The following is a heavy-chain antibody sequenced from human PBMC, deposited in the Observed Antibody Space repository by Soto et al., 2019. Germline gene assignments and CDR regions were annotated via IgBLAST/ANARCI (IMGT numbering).Heavy chain of an antibody. CDR1: GGSISSYL. V-gene: IGHV4-59*01. D-gene: IGHD5-18*01. CDR2: IYYSGST. CDR3: ARAGTGMVQLDY. J-gene: IGHJ4*02. Sequence: QVQLQESGPGLVKPSETLSLTCTVSGGSISSYLWSWIRQPPGKGLVWLGYIYYSGSTNYNPSLKSRVTRSVDTYKNQCSRKRTSVTAADTAVYYCARAGTGMVQLDYWGQGTLVTVSS.